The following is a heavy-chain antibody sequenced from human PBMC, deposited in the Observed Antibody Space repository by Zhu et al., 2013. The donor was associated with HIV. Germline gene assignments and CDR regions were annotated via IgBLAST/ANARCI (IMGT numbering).Heavy chain of an antibody. J-gene: IGHJ4*02. CDR2: VNPTTGNA. V-gene: IGHV1-8*02. Sequence: QVQLVQSGPEVKKPGASVKVSCKASGYTFTNYGINWVRQATGHGLEWMGWVNPTTGNAGYAQKFQGRVTLTRNTSISTAYMELSSLRSEDTVVYYCARRIEAFGTPLGYWGQGTLVTVSS. CDR3: ARRIEAFGTPLGY. D-gene: IGHD6-13*01. CDR1: GYTFTNYG.